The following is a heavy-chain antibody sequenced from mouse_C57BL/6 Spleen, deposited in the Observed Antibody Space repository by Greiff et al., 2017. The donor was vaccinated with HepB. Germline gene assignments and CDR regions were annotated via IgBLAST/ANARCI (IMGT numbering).Heavy chain of an antibody. D-gene: IGHD4-1*02. CDR2: IDPSDSYT. Sequence: QVQLQQPGAELVKPGASVKLSCKASGYTFTSYWMQWVKQRPGQGLEWIGEIDPSDSYTNYNQKFKGKATLTVDTSSSTAYMQLSSLTSEDSAVYYCARSGLNWEGDYWGQGTTLTVSS. V-gene: IGHV1-50*01. CDR1: GYTFTSYW. J-gene: IGHJ2*01. CDR3: ARSGLNWEGDY.